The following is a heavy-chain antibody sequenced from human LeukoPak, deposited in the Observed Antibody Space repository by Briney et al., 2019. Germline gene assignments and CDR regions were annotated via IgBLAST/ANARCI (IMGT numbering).Heavy chain of an antibody. V-gene: IGHV1-2*02. CDR1: GYTFTGYY. Sequence: ASVKVSCKASGYTFTGYYMHWVRQAPGQGLEWMGWINPNSGGTNYAQKFQGRVTMTRDTSISTAYMELSRLRSDNTAVYYCASLTSSSSWYEGRKSDFDYWGQGTLVTVSS. J-gene: IGHJ4*02. D-gene: IGHD6-13*01. CDR3: ASLTSSSSWYEGRKSDFDY. CDR2: INPNSGGT.